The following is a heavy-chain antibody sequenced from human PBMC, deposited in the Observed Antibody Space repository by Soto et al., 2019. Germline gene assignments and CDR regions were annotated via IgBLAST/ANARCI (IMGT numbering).Heavy chain of an antibody. CDR3: AKDVEYGARGCFDY. CDR2: MSGSGDTT. J-gene: IGHJ4*02. Sequence: EVQLLESGGGLVQPGGSLRLSCAASGFTFSSYAMSWVRQAPGKGLEWVSAMSGSGDTTFYADSVKGRFTISRDNSKSTLHLQMSSLTAEDTAIYYCAKDVEYGARGCFDYWGQGTLVTVSS. V-gene: IGHV3-23*01. D-gene: IGHD2-2*01. CDR1: GFTFSSYA.